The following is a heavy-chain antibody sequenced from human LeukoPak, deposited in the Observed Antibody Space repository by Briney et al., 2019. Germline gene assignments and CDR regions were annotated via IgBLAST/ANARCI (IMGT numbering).Heavy chain of an antibody. CDR3: ASLGSGSSRIIDFDY. Sequence: GASVKVSCKASGYTFTSYYMHWVRQAPGQGLEWMGLIDPSGGGTNYAQKFQGRVTMTRDTSTSTVYMELSSLRSEDTAVYYCASLGSGSSRIIDFDYWGQGTLVTVSS. CDR1: GYTFTSYY. J-gene: IGHJ4*02. V-gene: IGHV1-46*01. CDR2: IDPSGGGT. D-gene: IGHD3-10*01.